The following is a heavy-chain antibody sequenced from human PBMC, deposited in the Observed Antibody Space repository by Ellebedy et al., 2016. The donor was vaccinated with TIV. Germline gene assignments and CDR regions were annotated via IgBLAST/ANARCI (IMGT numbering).Heavy chain of an antibody. J-gene: IGHJ5*02. CDR1: GGSISSYY. V-gene: IGHV4-59*08. Sequence: SETLSLTCTVSGGSISSYYWSWIRQPPGKGLEWIGYIYYSGSTNYNPSLKSRVTISVDTSKNQFSLKLSSVTAADTAVYYCARRYGDHNWFDPWGQGTLVTVSS. CDR2: IYYSGST. CDR3: ARRYGDHNWFDP. D-gene: IGHD4-17*01.